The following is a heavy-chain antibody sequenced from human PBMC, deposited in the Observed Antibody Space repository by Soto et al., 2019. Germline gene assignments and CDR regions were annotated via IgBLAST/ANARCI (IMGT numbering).Heavy chain of an antibody. D-gene: IGHD5-18*01. Sequence: GGSLRLSCAASGFTFSSYAMSWVRQAPGKGLEWVSAISGSGGSTYYADSVKGRFTISRDNSKNTLYLQMNSLRAEDTAVYYCAKGGRGYSYGSDAGAFDIWGQGTMVTVSS. CDR2: ISGSGGST. CDR3: AKGGRGYSYGSDAGAFDI. CDR1: GFTFSSYA. V-gene: IGHV3-23*01. J-gene: IGHJ3*02.